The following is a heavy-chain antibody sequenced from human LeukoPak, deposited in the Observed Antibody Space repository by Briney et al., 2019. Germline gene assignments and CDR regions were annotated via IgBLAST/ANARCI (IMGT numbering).Heavy chain of an antibody. CDR3: AVSWYHGGYYYGMDV. V-gene: IGHV3-23*01. Sequence: GGSLRLSCAASGFTFSSYAMSWVRQDPGKGLEWVSAISGSGGSTYYADSVKGRFTISRDNSKNTLYLQMNRLRAEDTAVYYCAVSWYHGGYYYGMDVWGKGTTVTVSS. CDR2: ISGSGGST. D-gene: IGHD6-13*01. CDR1: GFTFSSYA. J-gene: IGHJ6*04.